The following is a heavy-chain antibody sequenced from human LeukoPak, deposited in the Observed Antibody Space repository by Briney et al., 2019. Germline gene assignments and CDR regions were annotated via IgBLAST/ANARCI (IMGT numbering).Heavy chain of an antibody. CDR3: ARGLWGGYCSGGSCLGFDP. Sequence: ASVKVSFKASGYTFTSYDINWVRQATGQGLEWMGWMNPNSGNTGYAQKFQGRVTITRKNSISTAYMEMSSLRSEDTAVYYCARGLWGGYCSGGSCLGFDPWGQGTLVTVSS. V-gene: IGHV1-8*01. D-gene: IGHD2-15*01. CDR2: MNPNSGNT. CDR1: GYTFTSYD. J-gene: IGHJ5*02.